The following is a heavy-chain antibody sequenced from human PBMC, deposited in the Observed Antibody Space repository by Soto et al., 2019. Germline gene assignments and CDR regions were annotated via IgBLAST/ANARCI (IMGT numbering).Heavy chain of an antibody. CDR3: ARTFCSTTSCQAHGMDV. J-gene: IGHJ6*02. V-gene: IGHV4-61*01. CDR2: LYYTGTT. CDR1: GDSVSSGSYY. Sequence: QVQLQESGPGLVKPSETLSLTCTVSGDSVSSGSYYWTGIRQPPGKGLEWIGYLYYTGTTNYNPPLKSRVTMSLDTSRNQFSLRLSSVTAADTAVYFCARTFCSTTSCQAHGMDVWGQGTSVTVSS. D-gene: IGHD2-2*01.